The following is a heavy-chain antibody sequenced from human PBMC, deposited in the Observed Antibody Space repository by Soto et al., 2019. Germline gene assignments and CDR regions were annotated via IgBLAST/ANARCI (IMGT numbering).Heavy chain of an antibody. D-gene: IGHD3-22*01. CDR2: IYCSGST. V-gene: IGHV4-59*01. Sequence: TSETLSLTCTVSCGSISSYYWSWIRQPPGKGLEWIGYIYCSGSTNYNPSLKSRVTISVDTSKNQFSLKLSSVTAADTAVYYCARFYYYDSSGYYWTFDYWGQGTLVTVSS. CDR3: ARFYYYDSSGYYWTFDY. J-gene: IGHJ4*02. CDR1: CGSISSYY.